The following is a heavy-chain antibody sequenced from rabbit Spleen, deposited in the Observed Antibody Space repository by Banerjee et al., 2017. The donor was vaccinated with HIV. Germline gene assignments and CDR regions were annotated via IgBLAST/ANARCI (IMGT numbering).Heavy chain of an antibody. CDR1: GVSFSSRFW. V-gene: IGHV1S45*01. Sequence: QEQLEESGGGLVKPGASLTLTCTASGVSFSSRFWISWVRQAPGKGLEWIADIYTGSSGSAYYATWAKGRFTCSKTSSTAVTLQITRLTAADTATYFCARGAWSTDCMNLWGPGTLVTVS. J-gene: IGHJ4*01. CDR3: ARGAWSTDCMNL. D-gene: IGHD7-1*01. CDR2: IYTGSSGSA.